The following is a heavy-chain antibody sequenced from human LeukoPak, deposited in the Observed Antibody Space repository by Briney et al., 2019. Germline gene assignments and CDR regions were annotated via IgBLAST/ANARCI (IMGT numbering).Heavy chain of an antibody. CDR2: ISSSGGTI. CDR1: GFTFSSYE. CDR3: ARDPDDYPGVAFDI. D-gene: IGHD4-11*01. Sequence: GGSLRLSCATSGFTFSSYEMNWVRQASGKGLEWVSYISSSGGTIYYADSVKGRFTISRDNTENSLYLQMNSLRAEDSAVYYCARDPDDYPGVAFDIWGQGTMVTVSS. J-gene: IGHJ3*02. V-gene: IGHV3-48*03.